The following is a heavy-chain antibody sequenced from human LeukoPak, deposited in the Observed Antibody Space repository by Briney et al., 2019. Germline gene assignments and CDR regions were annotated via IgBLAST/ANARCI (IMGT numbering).Heavy chain of an antibody. Sequence: SETLSLTCTVSGYSISSGYYWGWIRQPPGKGLEWIGSIYYSGSTYYNPSLKSRVTISVDTSKNQFSLKLSSVTAADTAVYYCARESDSSGYFFSWGQGTLVTVSS. CDR1: GYSISSGYY. D-gene: IGHD3-22*01. J-gene: IGHJ4*02. V-gene: IGHV4-38-2*02. CDR3: ARESDSSGYFFS. CDR2: IYYSGST.